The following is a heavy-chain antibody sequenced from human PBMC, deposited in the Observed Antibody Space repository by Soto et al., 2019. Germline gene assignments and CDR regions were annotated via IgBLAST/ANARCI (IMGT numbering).Heavy chain of an antibody. CDR2: ISGSGGST. CDR3: ATLLRIAVGGTGGYGMDV. CDR1: GFTFSSYA. J-gene: IGHJ6*02. D-gene: IGHD6-19*01. V-gene: IGHV3-23*01. Sequence: PGGSLRLSGAASGFTFSSYAMSWVRQAPGKGLEWVSAISGSGGSTYYADSVKGRFTISRDNSNNTLYLQMNSLRAEDTAVYYCATLLRIAVGGTGGYGMDVCGQGTTVTVSS.